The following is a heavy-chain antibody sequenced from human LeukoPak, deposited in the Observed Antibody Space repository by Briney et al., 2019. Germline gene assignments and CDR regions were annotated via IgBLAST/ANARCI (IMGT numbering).Heavy chain of an antibody. J-gene: IGHJ6*03. Sequence: ASVKVSCKASGYTFTGYYMHWVRQAPGQGLEWMGWINPITGDTTYAQRFQGRVTLTRDRSITTAYMELSSPTSDDTAVYYCARDRSLKVYHMDVWGRGTTVTISS. CDR1: GYTFTGYY. CDR2: INPITGDT. V-gene: IGHV1-2*02. CDR3: ARDRSLKVYHMDV.